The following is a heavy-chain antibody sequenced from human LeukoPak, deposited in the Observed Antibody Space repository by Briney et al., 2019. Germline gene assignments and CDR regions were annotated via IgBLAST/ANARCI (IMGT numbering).Heavy chain of an antibody. CDR2: IYPGDSDT. Sequence: GESLKISCQGSGYSFTSDWIGWVRQMPGKGLEWMGIIYPGDSDTKYSPSFQGQVTLSADKSISTAYLQWSSLKASDTAMYYCARLSLVGATGLDYWGQGTLVTVSS. V-gene: IGHV5-51*01. D-gene: IGHD1-26*01. CDR3: ARLSLVGATGLDY. CDR1: GYSFTSDW. J-gene: IGHJ4*02.